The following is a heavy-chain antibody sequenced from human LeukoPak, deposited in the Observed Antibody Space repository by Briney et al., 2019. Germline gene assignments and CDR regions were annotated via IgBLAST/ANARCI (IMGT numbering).Heavy chain of an antibody. Sequence: SETLSLTCTVSGGSMSSYYWSWIRQPPGKGLEWIGYIYYSGTTNYNPSLKSRVTMSVDTSKDQFSLKLSSVTAADTAVYYCARDVGPGLFDPWGQGTLVTVSS. CDR2: IYYSGTT. CDR3: ARDVGPGLFDP. D-gene: IGHD1-26*01. J-gene: IGHJ5*02. V-gene: IGHV4-59*01. CDR1: GGSMSSYY.